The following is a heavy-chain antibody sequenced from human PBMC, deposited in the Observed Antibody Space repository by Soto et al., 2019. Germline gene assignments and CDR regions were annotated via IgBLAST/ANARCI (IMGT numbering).Heavy chain of an antibody. CDR3: ARVGYSSGWLPDY. D-gene: IGHD6-19*01. Sequence: EVLLVESGGGLVQPGGSLRLSCAASGFTFSSYSMMWVRQAPGKGLEWVSLLSSSSSYIYFADSLKGRFTISRDNAKNSLYLQMNSLRAEDTAVYYCARVGYSSGWLPDYWGQGTLVTVSS. CDR2: LSSSSSYI. CDR1: GFTFSSYS. J-gene: IGHJ4*02. V-gene: IGHV3-21*01.